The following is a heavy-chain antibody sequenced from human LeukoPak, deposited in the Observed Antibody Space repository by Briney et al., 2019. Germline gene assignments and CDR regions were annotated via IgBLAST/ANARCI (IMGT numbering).Heavy chain of an antibody. CDR3: ARRSGVLDSRDYRYYFDY. J-gene: IGHJ4*02. V-gene: IGHV4-59*11. Sequence: PSETLSLTCIVSGDSITSHYWSWIRQPPGKGLEYIGYIYYSGSTDYNPSLKSRVTISLDTSKNQFSLNLNPVTAADTAVHYCARRSGVLDSRDYRYYFDYWGQGTLVTVSS. D-gene: IGHD3-22*01. CDR1: GDSITSHY. CDR2: IYYSGST.